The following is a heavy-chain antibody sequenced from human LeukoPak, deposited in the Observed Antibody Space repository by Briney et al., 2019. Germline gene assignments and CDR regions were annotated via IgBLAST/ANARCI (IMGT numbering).Heavy chain of an antibody. Sequence: ASVKVSCKASGYTFIGYYMHWVRQVPGQGLEWRGWINTNSGGTKYAQKFQVRVTMTRDMSISTAYMDLSRLRSDDTAVYYCARGNYYYVMDVWGQGTTVTVSS. CDR3: ARGNYYYVMDV. V-gene: IGHV1-2*02. CDR1: GYTFIGYY. D-gene: IGHD3-10*01. J-gene: IGHJ6*02. CDR2: INTNSGGT.